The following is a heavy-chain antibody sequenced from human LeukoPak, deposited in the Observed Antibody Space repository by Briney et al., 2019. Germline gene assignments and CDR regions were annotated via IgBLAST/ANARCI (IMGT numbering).Heavy chain of an antibody. V-gene: IGHV5-51*01. CDR2: NYPGDSDT. Sequence: GESLKISCKGSGYSFATYWIGWVRQMPGKGLEWMGINYPGDSDTTYSPSFQGQVTMSADKSISTAYLQRSSLKASDTAMYYCARRVSSSGFDAFDVWGQGTMVTVSS. CDR1: GYSFATYW. D-gene: IGHD5-12*01. J-gene: IGHJ3*01. CDR3: ARRVSSSGFDAFDV.